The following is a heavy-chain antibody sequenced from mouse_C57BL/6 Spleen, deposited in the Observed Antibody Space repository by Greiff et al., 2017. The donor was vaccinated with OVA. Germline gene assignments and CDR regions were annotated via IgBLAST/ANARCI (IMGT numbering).Heavy chain of an antibody. CDR1: GFTFSSYS. V-gene: IGHV5-4*01. J-gene: IGHJ2*01. CDR3: ERETAEGNYFDY. CDR2: INDGGSYT. Sequence: EVQLLESGGGLVKPGGSLKLSCAASGFTFSSYSMSWVRQTPEKGLEWVATINDGGSYTYYPDNVKGRFTISRDNAKNNLYLQMSHLKSEDTAMYYCERETAEGNYFDYWGQGTTLTVSS. D-gene: IGHD3-2*02.